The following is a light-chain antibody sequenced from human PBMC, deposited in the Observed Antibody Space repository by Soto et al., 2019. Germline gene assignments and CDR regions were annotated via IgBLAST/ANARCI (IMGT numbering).Light chain of an antibody. CDR1: QSISIW. Sequence: DIQVTKSPATLSASVGDRVTIACRASQSISIWLAWYQQKPGKAPKLLIYKASSLESGVPSRFSGSGSGTEFTLTISSLQPDDFATYYCQQYFSSWTFGQGTKVDIK. CDR3: QQYFSSWT. J-gene: IGKJ1*01. V-gene: IGKV1-5*03. CDR2: KAS.